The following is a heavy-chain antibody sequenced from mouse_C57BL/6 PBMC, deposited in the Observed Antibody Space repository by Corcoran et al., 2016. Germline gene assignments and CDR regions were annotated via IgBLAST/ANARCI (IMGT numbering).Heavy chain of an antibody. CDR2: IFPGSGST. CDR3: ARPYDYDGYYFDY. Sequence: QVQLQQSGPELVKPEASVKISCKASGYTFTDYYINWVKQRPGQGLEWIGWIFPGSGSTYYNEKFKGKATLTVDKSSSTAYMLRSSLTSEDSAVYFWARPYDYDGYYFDYWGQGTTPTVSA. J-gene: IGHJ2*01. D-gene: IGHD2-4*01. V-gene: IGHV1-75*01. CDR1: GYTFTDYY.